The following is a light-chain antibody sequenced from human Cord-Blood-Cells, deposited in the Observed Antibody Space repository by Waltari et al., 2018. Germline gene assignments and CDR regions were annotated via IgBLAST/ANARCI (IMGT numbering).Light chain of an antibody. J-gene: IGLJ2*01. CDR2: EHN. Sequence: NVLLTQPHSVSESPGKTVTISCTRSSVSIASNSQQWYQQRPSSSPTTVIYEHNQSPSGVPDRFSGSIDSSSNSASLTISGLKTEDEADYYCQSYDSSNVVFGGGTKLTVL. CDR1: SVSIASNS. CDR3: QSYDSSNVV. V-gene: IGLV6-57*01.